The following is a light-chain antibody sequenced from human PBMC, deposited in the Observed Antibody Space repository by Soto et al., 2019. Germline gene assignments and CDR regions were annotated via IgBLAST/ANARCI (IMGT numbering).Light chain of an antibody. CDR1: QSVLYSSDNKNQ. CDR2: WAS. Sequence: DIVMTQSPDSLAVSLGERATINCKSSQSVLYSSDNKNQLGWYQQKPGQPPKLVISWASTRESGVPDRFSGSVSGTDFTLTISSLQAEDVAVYYCHQYYTTPQTFGQGTQLEIK. V-gene: IGKV4-1*01. CDR3: HQYYTTPQT. J-gene: IGKJ2*01.